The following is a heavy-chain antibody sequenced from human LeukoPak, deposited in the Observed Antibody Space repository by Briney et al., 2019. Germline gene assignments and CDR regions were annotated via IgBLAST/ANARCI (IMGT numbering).Heavy chain of an antibody. CDR3: ARHSPFFYCGGDCYSFWFDP. Sequence: SETLSLTCTVSGGSISSYYWSWIRQPPGKELEWIGYIYYSGSTNYNPSLKSRVTISVDTSKNQFSLKLSSVTAADTAVYYCARHSPFFYCGGDCYSFWFDPWGQGTLVTVSS. CDR1: GGSISSYY. CDR2: IYYSGST. V-gene: IGHV4-59*08. D-gene: IGHD2-21*02. J-gene: IGHJ5*02.